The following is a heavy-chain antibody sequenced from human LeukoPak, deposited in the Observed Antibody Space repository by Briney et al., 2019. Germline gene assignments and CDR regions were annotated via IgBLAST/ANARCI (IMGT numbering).Heavy chain of an antibody. CDR2: ISSSGSTT. CDR1: GFTVSDSY. Sequence: PGASLTPSCAASGFTVSDSYMSSTRQPPGDGLEWVSYISSSGSTTYYADSVKGRFTISRDNAKNSLYLQMNSLRAEDTAVYYCARWGYSGYYFDDWGQGTLVTVSS. CDR3: ARWGYSGYYFDD. V-gene: IGHV3-11*01. D-gene: IGHD5-12*01. J-gene: IGHJ4*02.